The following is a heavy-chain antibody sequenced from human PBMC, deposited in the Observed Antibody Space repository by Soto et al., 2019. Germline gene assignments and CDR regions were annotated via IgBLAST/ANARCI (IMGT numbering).Heavy chain of an antibody. J-gene: IGHJ4*02. V-gene: IGHV3-33*01. CDR1: GFTFSSYG. CDR2: IWYDGSNK. Sequence: GGSLRLSCAASGFTFSSYGMHWVRQAPGKGLEWVAVIWYDGSNKYYADSVKGRFTISRDNSKNTLYLQMNSLRAEDTAVYYCARDRAPYYYDSSGYGYWGQGTLVTVSS. D-gene: IGHD3-22*01. CDR3: ARDRAPYYYDSSGYGY.